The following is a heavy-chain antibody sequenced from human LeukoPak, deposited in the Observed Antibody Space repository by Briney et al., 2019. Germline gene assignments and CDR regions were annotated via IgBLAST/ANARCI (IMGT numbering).Heavy chain of an antibody. D-gene: IGHD3-10*02. CDR3: AREGRITMIGYFDY. Sequence: SETLSLTCAVYGGSFSGYYWSWIRQPPGKGLEWIGEINHSGSTYYNPSLKSRVTISVDTSKNQFSLKLSSVTAADTAVYYCAREGRITMIGYFDYWGQGTLVTVSS. CDR1: GGSFSGYY. CDR2: INHSGST. V-gene: IGHV4-34*01. J-gene: IGHJ4*02.